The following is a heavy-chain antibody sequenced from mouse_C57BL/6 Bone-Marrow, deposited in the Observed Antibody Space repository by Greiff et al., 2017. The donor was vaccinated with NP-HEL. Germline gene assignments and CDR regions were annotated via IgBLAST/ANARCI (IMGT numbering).Heavy chain of an antibody. V-gene: IGHV1-69*01. J-gene: IGHJ2*01. CDR1: GYTFTSYW. Sequence: QVQLKQPGAELVMPGASVKLSCKASGYTFTSYWMHWVKQRPGQGLEWIGEIDPSDSYTNYNQKFKGKSTLTVDKSSSTSYMQLSSLTSEDSAVYYCAKGGYYGPFDDWGPGTTLTVSS. CDR3: AKGGYYGPFDD. CDR2: IDPSDSYT. D-gene: IGHD2-1*01.